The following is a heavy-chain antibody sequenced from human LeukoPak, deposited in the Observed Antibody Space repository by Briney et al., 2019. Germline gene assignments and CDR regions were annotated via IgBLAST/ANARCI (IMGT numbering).Heavy chain of an antibody. CDR2: ISGSGGST. CDR1: GFTFSSYA. CDR3: AKDPEDLTAAGTVMVTHVDS. J-gene: IGHJ4*02. Sequence: GGSLRLPCAASGFTFSSYAMSWVRQAPGKGLEWVSIISGSGGSTYSADSVKGRFTISRDNSKNTLYLQMNSLRVEDTAVYYCAKDPEDLTAAGTVMVTHVDSWGQGTLVTVSS. V-gene: IGHV3-23*01. D-gene: IGHD6-13*01.